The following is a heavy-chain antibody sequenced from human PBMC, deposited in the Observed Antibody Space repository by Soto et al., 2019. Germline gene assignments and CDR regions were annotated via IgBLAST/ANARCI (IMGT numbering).Heavy chain of an antibody. D-gene: IGHD3-3*01. V-gene: IGHV1-69*13. CDR2: IIPIFGTA. CDR1: GGTFSSYA. Sequence: SVKVSCKASGGTFSSYAISWVRQAPGQGLEWMGGIIPIFGTANYAQKFQGRVTITADESTNTAYMELSSLRSEDTAVYYCASRTYYDFWSGYSPHYYYGMDVWGQGTTVTVA. J-gene: IGHJ6*02. CDR3: ASRTYYDFWSGYSPHYYYGMDV.